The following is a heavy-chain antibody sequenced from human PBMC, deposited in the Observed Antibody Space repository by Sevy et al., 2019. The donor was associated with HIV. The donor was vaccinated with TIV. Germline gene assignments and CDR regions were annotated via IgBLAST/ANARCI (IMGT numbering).Heavy chain of an antibody. J-gene: IGHJ6*03. Sequence: GGSLRLSCAASGFTFSSYGMHWVRQAPGKGLECVAVIWYDGSNKYYADTVKGRFTISRDNSKNTLYRQMNSLRAEDTAVYYCAKGTVPYSSGWYYYYYYMDVWGKGTTVTVSS. V-gene: IGHV3-33*06. D-gene: IGHD6-19*01. CDR2: IWYDGSNK. CDR1: GFTFSSYG. CDR3: AKGTVPYSSGWYYYYYYMDV.